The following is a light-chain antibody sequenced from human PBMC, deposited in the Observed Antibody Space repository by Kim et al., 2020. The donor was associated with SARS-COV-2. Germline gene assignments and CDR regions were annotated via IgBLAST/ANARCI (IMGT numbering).Light chain of an antibody. J-gene: IGKJ2*01. CDR2: ATS. CDR3: QQSYSDPYI. V-gene: IGKV1-39*01. CDR1: QIISSY. Sequence: ASVGDRVTITCRSSQIISSYLNWYQLKPGTAPKLLLYATSNLQSGVPSRFSGSASGTEFTLTISSLQPEDFATYYCQQSYSDPYIFGQGTKLEI.